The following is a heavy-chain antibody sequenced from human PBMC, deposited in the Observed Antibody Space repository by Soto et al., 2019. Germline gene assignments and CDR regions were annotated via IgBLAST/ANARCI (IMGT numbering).Heavy chain of an antibody. J-gene: IGHJ3*02. CDR2: IYHSGSI. Sequence: SEPLSLTCTVSGGSISSSYWSWIRQPPGKGLEYIGYIYHSGSINYKPSLKSRVTISLDTSKNHFSLKLSSVTAADTAVYYCARCNFDILTGYYALDIWGQGTMVT. V-gene: IGHV4-59*01. CDR3: ARCNFDILTGYYALDI. D-gene: IGHD3-9*01. CDR1: GGSISSSY.